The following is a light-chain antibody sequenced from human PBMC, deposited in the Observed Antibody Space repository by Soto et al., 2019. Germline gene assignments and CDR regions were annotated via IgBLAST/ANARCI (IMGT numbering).Light chain of an antibody. J-gene: IGLJ3*02. Sequence: QTVVPQEPSFSVSPGRTVTLTCGLSSGSVSTSYYPSWYQQTPGQAPRTLIYSTNTRSSGLPDRFSGSILGNKAALTITGAQADDESDYYCVLYMGSGIWVFGGGTKLTV. V-gene: IGLV8-61*01. CDR1: SGSVSTSYY. CDR2: STN. CDR3: VLYMGSGIWV.